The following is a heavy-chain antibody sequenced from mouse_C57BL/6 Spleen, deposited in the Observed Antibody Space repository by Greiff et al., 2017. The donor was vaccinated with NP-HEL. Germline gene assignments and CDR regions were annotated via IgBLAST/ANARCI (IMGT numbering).Heavy chain of an antibody. CDR3: ARKNYFDY. CDR1: GYSFTSYY. Sequence: VQLKESGPELVKPWASVKISCKASGYSFTSYYIHWVKQRPGQGLEWIEWIYPGSGNTKYNEKFKGKATLTADTSSSTAYMQLSSLTSEDSAVYYCARKNYFDYWGQGTTLTVSS. CDR2: IYPGSGNT. V-gene: IGHV1-66*01. J-gene: IGHJ2*01.